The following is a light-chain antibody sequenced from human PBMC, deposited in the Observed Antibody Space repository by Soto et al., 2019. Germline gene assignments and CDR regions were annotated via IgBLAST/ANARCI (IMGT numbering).Light chain of an antibody. V-gene: IGKV1-33*01. CDR1: QDIDDY. CDR2: DTS. J-gene: IGKJ4*01. CDR3: QQYHTLVT. Sequence: DIQMTQSPSSLSASLGDRVTFTCQASQDIDDYLNWYQLKPGRAPKLLIYDTSHLHTGVPSRFSGAGSGTDFSFTISRLQPEDVATYYCQQYHTLVTFGGGTKVEIK.